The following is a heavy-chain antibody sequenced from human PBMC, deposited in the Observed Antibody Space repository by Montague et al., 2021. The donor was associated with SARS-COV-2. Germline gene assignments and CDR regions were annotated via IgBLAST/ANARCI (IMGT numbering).Heavy chain of an antibody. Sequence: SETLSLTCSVSGDPISGFFWNWIRQPDGKGLEWIGRIYASGGTDYNSYPESRVTMSVDTSKNQFSLKVNSVTAADTAMYYCAREVAGCHGDCNDYWGQGTLVTVSS. D-gene: IGHD2-21*02. CDR1: GDPISGFF. J-gene: IGHJ4*02. CDR3: AREVAGCHGDCNDY. V-gene: IGHV4-4*07. CDR2: IYASGGT.